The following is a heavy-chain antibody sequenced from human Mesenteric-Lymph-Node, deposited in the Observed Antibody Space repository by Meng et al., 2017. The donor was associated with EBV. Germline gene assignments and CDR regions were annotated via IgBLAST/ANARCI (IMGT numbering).Heavy chain of an antibody. CDR2: ISHDGSKK. V-gene: IGHV3-30*19. Sequence: QVQLVESGGGLVTPGGSLRLSCAASGFSLSDNYMSWIRQAPGKGLEWVAVISHDGSKKYYADSVKGRFTISRDNSKNTVFLQMNGLRAEDTAVYYCATGSMGPVEMATTFAYWGQGTLVTVSS. CDR1: GFSLSDNY. J-gene: IGHJ4*02. CDR3: ATGSMGPVEMATTFAY. D-gene: IGHD5-24*01.